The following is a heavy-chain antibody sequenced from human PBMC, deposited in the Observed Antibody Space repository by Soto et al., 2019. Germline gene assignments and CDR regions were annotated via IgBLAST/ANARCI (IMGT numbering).Heavy chain of an antibody. Sequence: LRVSCGAAGCTVSSYSRNCVRQAPGKGLEWVSYISSSGSTIYYADSVKGRFTISRDNARNSLYLQMNSLRDEDTAVYYCASSGWYDYWGQGTLVTVSS. J-gene: IGHJ4*02. CDR1: GCTVSSYS. CDR2: ISSSGSTI. V-gene: IGHV3-48*02. CDR3: ASSGWYDY. D-gene: IGHD6-19*01.